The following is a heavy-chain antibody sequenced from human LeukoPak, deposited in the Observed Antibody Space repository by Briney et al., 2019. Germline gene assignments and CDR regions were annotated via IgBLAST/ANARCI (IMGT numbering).Heavy chain of an antibody. CDR1: GYTFTPSY. J-gene: IGHJ4*02. CDR2: INPNSGGT. D-gene: IGHD2-15*01. V-gene: IGHV1-2*02. CDR3: AKRGDGGGDFDY. Sequence: APVKVSCKAAGYTFTPSYMHGVTQAPGQGLEWRGWINPNSGGTVYAQKYPGRVTMTRDTSINTANMELTSLSSDDTAVYYCAKRGDGGGDFDYWGEGTLVTVSS.